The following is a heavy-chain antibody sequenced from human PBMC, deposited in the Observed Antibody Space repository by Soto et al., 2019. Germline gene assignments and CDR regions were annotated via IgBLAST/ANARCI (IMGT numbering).Heavy chain of an antibody. D-gene: IGHD2-15*01. V-gene: IGHV2-5*02. J-gene: IGHJ4*02. CDR2: IYWDDDK. CDR3: AHRRPSAAFDY. CDR1: GFSLSTSGVG. Sequence: QITLKESGPTLVKPTQTLTLTCTFSGFSLSTSGVGVGWIRQPPGKALEWLAVIYWDDDKRYSPSLKSRLTINKDTSKNQVVLTMTNMDPVDTATYYCAHRRPSAAFDYWGQGTLVTVSS.